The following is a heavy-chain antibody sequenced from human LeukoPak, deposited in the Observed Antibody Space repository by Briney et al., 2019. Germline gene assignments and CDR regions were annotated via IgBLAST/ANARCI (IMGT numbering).Heavy chain of an antibody. V-gene: IGHV3-30-3*01. CDR2: ISYDGSNK. Sequence: GSLRLSCAASGFTFSSYAMHWVRQAPGKGLEWVAVISYDGSNKYYADSVKGRFTISRDNSKNTLYLQMNSLRAEDTAVYYCARSEVPAAMSDYWGQGTLVTVSS. CDR3: ARSEVPAAMSDY. CDR1: GFTFSSYA. J-gene: IGHJ4*02. D-gene: IGHD2-2*01.